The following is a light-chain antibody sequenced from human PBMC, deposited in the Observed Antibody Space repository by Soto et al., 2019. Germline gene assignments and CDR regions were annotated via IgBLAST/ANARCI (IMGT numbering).Light chain of an antibody. CDR3: QQYYSTPPT. J-gene: IGKJ5*01. V-gene: IGKV4-1*01. Sequence: DIVMTQSPDSLAVSLGERATINCKSSQIVLYSSNNKNYLAWYQQKPGQPPKLLVYWASTRESGVPDRFSGSGSGTDFTLTISSLQAEDVAVYYCQQYYSTPPTFGQGTRLEI. CDR2: WAS. CDR1: QIVLYSSNNKNY.